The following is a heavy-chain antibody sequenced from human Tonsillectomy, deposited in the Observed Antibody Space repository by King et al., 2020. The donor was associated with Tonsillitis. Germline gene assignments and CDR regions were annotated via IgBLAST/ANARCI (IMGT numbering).Heavy chain of an antibody. V-gene: IGHV3-23*04. D-gene: IGHD6-19*01. CDR3: AKDVAVAGGVLYFDY. CDR2: VSGSGGST. Sequence: VQLVESGGGLVQPGGSLRLSCAASGFTFSSYAMSWVRQAPGKGLEWVSAVSGSGGSTYDADSVKGRFTISRDNSTNTLHLQMNSLRAEDTAVYYCAKDVAVAGGVLYFDYWGQGTLVTVSS. J-gene: IGHJ4*02. CDR1: GFTFSSYA.